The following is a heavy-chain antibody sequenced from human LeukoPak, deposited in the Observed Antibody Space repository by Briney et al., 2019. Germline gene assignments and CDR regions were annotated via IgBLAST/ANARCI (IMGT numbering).Heavy chain of an antibody. Sequence: SQTLSLTCTVSGGSISSGDYYWSWIRQPPGKGLEWIGYIYYSGSTYYNPSLKSRVTISVDTSKNQFSLKLSSVTAADTAVYYCARTAGIAVAGSRQYFDYWGQGTLVTVSS. CDR3: ARTAGIAVAGSRQYFDY. CDR1: GGSISSGDYY. D-gene: IGHD6-19*01. CDR2: IYYSGST. J-gene: IGHJ4*02. V-gene: IGHV4-30-4*01.